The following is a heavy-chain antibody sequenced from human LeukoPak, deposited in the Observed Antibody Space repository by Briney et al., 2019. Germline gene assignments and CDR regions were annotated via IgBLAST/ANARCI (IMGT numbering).Heavy chain of an antibody. J-gene: IGHJ4*02. CDR2: IYYSGST. CDR1: GGSISSSSYY. CDR3: ARHPRLYYYGSGSHDY. Sequence: SETLSLTCTVSGGSISSSSYYWGWIRQPPGKGLEWIGTIYYSGSTYYNPSLKSRVTISVDTSKNQFSLKLSSVTAADTAVYYCARHPRLYYYGSGSHDYWGQGTLVTVSS. V-gene: IGHV4-39*01. D-gene: IGHD3-10*01.